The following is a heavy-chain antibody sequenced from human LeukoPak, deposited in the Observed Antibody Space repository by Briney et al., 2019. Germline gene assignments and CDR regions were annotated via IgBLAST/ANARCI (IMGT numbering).Heavy chain of an antibody. D-gene: IGHD4-17*01. V-gene: IGHV1-69*06. CDR3: ARGSAGGDYGDFTYYYYYYMDV. CDR1: GYTFTSYG. CDR2: IIPIFGTP. J-gene: IGHJ6*03. Sequence: SVKVSCKASGYTFTSYGISWVRQAPGQGLEWMGGIIPIFGTPNYAQKFQGRVTITADKSTSTAYMELSSLRSEDTAVYYCARGSAGGDYGDFTYYYYYYMDVWGKGTTVTVSS.